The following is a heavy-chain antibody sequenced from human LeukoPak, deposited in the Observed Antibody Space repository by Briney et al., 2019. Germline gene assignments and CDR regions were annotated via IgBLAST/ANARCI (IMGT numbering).Heavy chain of an antibody. CDR2: IIPIFGTA. V-gene: IGHV1-69*06. CDR3: ASQGTTDLSNDY. J-gene: IGHJ4*02. D-gene: IGHD4-17*01. Sequence: ASVKVSCKASGGTFSSYAISWVRQAPGQGLEWMGGIIPIFGTANYAQKFQGRVTITADKSTSTAYMELSSLRSEDTAVYYYASQGTTDLSNDYWGQGTLVTVSS. CDR1: GGTFSSYA.